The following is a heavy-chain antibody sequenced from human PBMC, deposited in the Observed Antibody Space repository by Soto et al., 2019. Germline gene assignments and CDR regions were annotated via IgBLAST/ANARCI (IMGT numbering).Heavy chain of an antibody. Sequence: ASVKVSCKASGYTFTSYGISWVRQAPGQGLEWMGWISAYNGNTNYAQKLQGRVTMTTDTSTSTAYMELRSLRSDDTAVYYRARGNSGYYDSSGYYFNYYYYGMDVWGQGTTVTVSS. J-gene: IGHJ6*02. D-gene: IGHD3-22*01. CDR3: ARGNSGYYDSSGYYFNYYYYGMDV. V-gene: IGHV1-18*01. CDR1: GYTFTSYG. CDR2: ISAYNGNT.